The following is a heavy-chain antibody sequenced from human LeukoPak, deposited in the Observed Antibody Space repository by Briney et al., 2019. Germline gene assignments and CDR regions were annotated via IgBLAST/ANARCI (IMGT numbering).Heavy chain of an antibody. V-gene: IGHV3-7*01. D-gene: IGHD3-22*01. J-gene: IGHJ3*01. CDR3: AKDEYYYDSSGYYQF. Sequence: GGSLRLSCAASGFTFSSYWMTWVRQAPGKGLEWVANIKQDGSNKYYADSVKGRFTISRDNSKNTLYLQMNSLRAEDTAVYYCAKDEYYYDSSGYYQFWGQGTMVTVSS. CDR1: GFTFSSYW. CDR2: IKQDGSNK.